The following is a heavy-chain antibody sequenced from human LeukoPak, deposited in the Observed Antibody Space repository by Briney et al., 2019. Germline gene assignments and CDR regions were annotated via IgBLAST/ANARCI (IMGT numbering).Heavy chain of an antibody. V-gene: IGHV4-34*01. D-gene: IGHD3-10*01. CDR3: ARGLARITMVRGAQGEGMDV. CDR2: INHIGRT. Sequence: RASETLSLTCSVSGESFIGYFWTWLRQPPGKGLEWIGDINHIGRTRDNPSLKSRVTISVDTSKNQFSLKLSSVTAADTAVYYCARGLARITMVRGAQGEGMDVWGQGTTVTVSS. CDR1: GESFIGYF. J-gene: IGHJ6*02.